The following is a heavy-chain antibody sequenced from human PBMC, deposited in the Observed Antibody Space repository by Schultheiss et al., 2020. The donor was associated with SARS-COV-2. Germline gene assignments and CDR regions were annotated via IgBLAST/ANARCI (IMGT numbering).Heavy chain of an antibody. Sequence: SQTLSLTCAVYGGSFSGYYWSWIRQPPGKGLEWIGEINRSGSTNYNPSLKGRVTISVDKSKNQFSLKLSSVTAADTAVYYCARVRIAVAGTFHYYYGMDVWGQGTTVTVSS. J-gene: IGHJ6*02. CDR1: GGSFSGYY. CDR2: INRSGST. D-gene: IGHD6-19*01. V-gene: IGHV4-34*01. CDR3: ARVRIAVAGTFHYYYGMDV.